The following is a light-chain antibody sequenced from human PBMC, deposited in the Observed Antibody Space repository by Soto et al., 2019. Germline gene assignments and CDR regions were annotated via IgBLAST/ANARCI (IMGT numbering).Light chain of an antibody. CDR2: AAS. J-gene: IGKJ1*01. Sequence: DIQLTHSPCSLYASVVERGTITFRASQSISSYLNWYQQKPGKAPKLLIYAASSLQSGVPSRFSGSGSGTDFTLTISSLQPEDFATYYCQQSYSTPWKFGQGTKVDIK. CDR3: QQSYSTPWK. V-gene: IGKV1-39*01. CDR1: QSISSY.